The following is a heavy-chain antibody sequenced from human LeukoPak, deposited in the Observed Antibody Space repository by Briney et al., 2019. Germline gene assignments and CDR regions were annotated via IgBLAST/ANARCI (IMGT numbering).Heavy chain of an antibody. CDR2: ISSSGSTI. CDR3: AELGITMIGGV. J-gene: IGHJ6*04. V-gene: IGHV3-48*03. Sequence: GGSLRLSCAASGFTFSSYEMNWVRQAPGTGLEWVSYISSSGSTIYYADSVKGRFTISRDNAKNSLYLQMNSLRAEDTAVYYCAELGITMIGGVWGKGATVTISS. CDR1: GFTFSSYE. D-gene: IGHD3-10*02.